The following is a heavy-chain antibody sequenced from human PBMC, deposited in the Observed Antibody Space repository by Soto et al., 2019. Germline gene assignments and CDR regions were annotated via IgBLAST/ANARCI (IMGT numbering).Heavy chain of an antibody. CDR3: AKDQGQLGFDY. CDR2: ISYDGSNK. D-gene: IGHD6-6*01. J-gene: IGHJ4*02. Sequence: PGGSLRLSCAASGFTFSSYGMHWVRQAPGKGLEWVAVISYDGSNKYYADSVKGRFTISRDNSKNTLYLQMNSLRAEDTAVYYCAKDQGQLGFDYWGQGTLVTVSS. V-gene: IGHV3-30*18. CDR1: GFTFSSYG.